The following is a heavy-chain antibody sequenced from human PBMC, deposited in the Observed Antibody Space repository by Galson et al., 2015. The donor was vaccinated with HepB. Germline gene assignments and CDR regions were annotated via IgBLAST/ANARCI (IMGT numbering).Heavy chain of an antibody. CDR1: GFTFSSYW. D-gene: IGHD6-19*01. CDR3: ARDYSSGLTSFDY. Sequence: SLRLSCAASGFTFSSYWMSWVRQAPGKGLEWVANIKQDGSEKYYVDSVKGRFTISRDNAKNSLYLQMNSLRAEDTAVYYCARDYSSGLTSFDYWGQGTLVTVSS. CDR2: IKQDGSEK. V-gene: IGHV3-7*03. J-gene: IGHJ4*02.